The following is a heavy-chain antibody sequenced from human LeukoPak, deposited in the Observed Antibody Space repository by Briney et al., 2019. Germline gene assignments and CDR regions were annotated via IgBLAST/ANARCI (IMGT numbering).Heavy chain of an antibody. V-gene: IGHV3-66*01. J-gene: IGHJ4*02. Sequence: PGGSLRHSCAASGFTVSSNYMSWVRQAPGKGLEWVSVIYSGGSTYYADSVKGRFTISRDNSKNTLYLQMNSLRAEDTAVYYCARGSEDYYDSSGYLYYWGQGTLVTVSS. CDR2: IYSGGST. CDR1: GFTVSSNY. CDR3: ARGSEDYYDSSGYLYY. D-gene: IGHD3-22*01.